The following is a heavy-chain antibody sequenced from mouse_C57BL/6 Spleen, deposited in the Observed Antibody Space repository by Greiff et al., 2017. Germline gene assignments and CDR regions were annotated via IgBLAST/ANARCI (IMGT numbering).Heavy chain of an antibody. CDR2: ISNGGGST. D-gene: IGHD2-5*01. CDR3: ARLNYSNPDWYFDV. CDR1: GFTFSDYY. Sequence: EVQLVESGGGLVQPGGSLKLSCAASGFTFSDYYMYWVRQTPEKRLEWVAYISNGGGSTYYPDTVKGRFTISRDNAKNTLYLQMSRLKSEDTAMFDCARLNYSNPDWYFDVWGTGTTVTVSS. J-gene: IGHJ1*03. V-gene: IGHV5-12*01.